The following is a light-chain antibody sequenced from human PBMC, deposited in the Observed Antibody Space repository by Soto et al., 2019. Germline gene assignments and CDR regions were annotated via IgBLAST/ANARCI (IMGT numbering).Light chain of an antibody. Sequence: SGLTQPPSVSGAPGERVTISCTGSSSSIGMGYDVHWYQRLPGTAPKLLIYRTNNRPSGVPDRFSGSKSDTSASLAITGLQAEDEADYFCLTYDNTLSGSVFGGGTKLTVL. CDR3: LTYDNTLSGSV. CDR2: RTN. V-gene: IGLV1-40*01. J-gene: IGLJ3*02. CDR1: SSSIGMGYD.